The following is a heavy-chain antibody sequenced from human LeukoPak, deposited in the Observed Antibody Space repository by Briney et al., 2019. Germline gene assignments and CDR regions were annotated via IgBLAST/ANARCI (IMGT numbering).Heavy chain of an antibody. V-gene: IGHV4-4*07. Sequence: SETLSLTCTVSGGSIRSYCWSWIRQPAGKGLESIGRIYTTGTTNYNPSLKSRVTMSVDVSKNQFSLRLSSVTAADSAVYYCARDGYTASYYSLDYWGQGIQVTVSS. CDR3: ARDGYTASYYSLDY. CDR1: GGSIRSYC. CDR2: IYTTGTT. D-gene: IGHD1-26*01. J-gene: IGHJ4*02.